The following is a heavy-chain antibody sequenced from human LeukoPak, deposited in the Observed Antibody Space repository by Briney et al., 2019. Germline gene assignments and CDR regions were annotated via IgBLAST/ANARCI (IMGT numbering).Heavy chain of an antibody. CDR3: ARSPYYYDSSGYRNGAFDI. Sequence: PSETLTLTCTASGCSISSYYWSWIRQPAGKGLEWIGRIYTSGSTNYNPSLKSRVTMSVDTSQNQFSLKLSSVTAADTAVYYCARSPYYYDSSGYRNGAFDIWGQGTMVTVSS. D-gene: IGHD3-22*01. CDR1: GCSISSYY. V-gene: IGHV4-4*07. CDR2: IYTSGST. J-gene: IGHJ3*02.